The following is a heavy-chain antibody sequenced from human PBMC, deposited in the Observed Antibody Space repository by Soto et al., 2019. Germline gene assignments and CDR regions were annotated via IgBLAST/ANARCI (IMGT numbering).Heavy chain of an antibody. CDR3: AKDPRGIVGAGAWLDS. D-gene: IGHD1-26*01. V-gene: IGHV3-30*18. J-gene: IGHJ4*02. CDR2: ISYDGSDM. CDR1: GFSFSSYA. Sequence: QVLLVESGGDVVQPGRSLRLSCAASGFSFSSYAIHWVRQAPGKGLEWVAVISYDGSDMYYGDSVKGRFTISRDNSNNTLYLQMNSLRPDDTALYYCAKDPRGIVGAGAWLDSWGQGTLVIVSS.